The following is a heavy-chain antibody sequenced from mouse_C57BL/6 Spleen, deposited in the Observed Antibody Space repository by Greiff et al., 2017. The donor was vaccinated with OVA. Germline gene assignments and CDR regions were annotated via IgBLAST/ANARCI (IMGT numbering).Heavy chain of an antibody. CDR1: GYTFTSYW. J-gene: IGHJ1*03. V-gene: IGHV1-61*01. Sequence: QVQLQQPGAELVRPGSSVKLSCKASGYTFTSYWMALVKQRPGQGLEWIGNIYPSDSETHYNQKFKDKATLTVDKSSSTAYMQLSSLTSEDSAVYYCARHYDYDWYFDVWGTGTTVTVSS. CDR3: ARHYDYDWYFDV. CDR2: IYPSDSET. D-gene: IGHD2-4*01.